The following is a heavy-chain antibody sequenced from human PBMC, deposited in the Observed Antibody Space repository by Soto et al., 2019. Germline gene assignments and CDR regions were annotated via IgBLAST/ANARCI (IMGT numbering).Heavy chain of an antibody. D-gene: IGHD3-10*01. CDR3: ASGPCYESGGGYYYGMDV. CDR2: IIPIFGTA. CDR1: GGTFSSYA. J-gene: IGHJ6*02. V-gene: IGHV1-69*06. Sequence: QVQLVQSGAEVKKPGSSVKVSCKASGGTFSSYAISWVRQAPGQGLEWMGGIIPIFGTANYEQKFQGRVTITADKVRSPAYMVLSSLRCEDTAVYYCASGPCYESGGGYYYGMDVWGQGTTVIVCS.